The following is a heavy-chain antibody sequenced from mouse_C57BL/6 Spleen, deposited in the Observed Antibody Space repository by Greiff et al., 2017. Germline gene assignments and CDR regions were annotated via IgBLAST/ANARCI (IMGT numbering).Heavy chain of an antibody. CDR2: INPSSGYT. CDR3: ARREAGDGYAMDY. J-gene: IGHJ4*01. Sequence: QVQLQQSGAELAKPGASVKLSCKASGYTFTSYWMHWVKQRPGQGLEWIGYINPSSGYTKYNQKFKDKATLTANKSSSTAYMQLSSLTYEDSAVYYCARREAGDGYAMDYWGQGTSVTVSS. CDR1: GYTFTSYW. V-gene: IGHV1-7*01. D-gene: IGHD3-3*01.